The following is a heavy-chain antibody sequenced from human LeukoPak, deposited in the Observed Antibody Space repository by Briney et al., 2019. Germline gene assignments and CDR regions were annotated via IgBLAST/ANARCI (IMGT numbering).Heavy chain of an antibody. D-gene: IGHD5-12*01. CDR1: GGTFSSYA. Sequence: ASVEVSCKASGGTFSSYAISWVRQAPGQGLEWMGRIIPIFGTANYAQKFQGRVTITTDESTSTAYMELSSLRSEDTAVYYCARVNLPYDRSIDYWGQGTLVTVSS. CDR3: ARVNLPYDRSIDY. CDR2: IIPIFGTA. V-gene: IGHV1-69*05. J-gene: IGHJ4*02.